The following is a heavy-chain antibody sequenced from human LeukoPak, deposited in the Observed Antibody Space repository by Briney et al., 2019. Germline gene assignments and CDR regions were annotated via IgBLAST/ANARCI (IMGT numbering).Heavy chain of an antibody. D-gene: IGHD2-8*01. CDR2: IYHSGST. V-gene: IGHV4-38-2*01. CDR3: ASTPVGYCTNGVCQTFDY. J-gene: IGHJ4*02. Sequence: PSETLSLTCAVSGYSISSGYYWGWIRQPPGKGLGWIGSIYHSGSTYYNPSLKSRVTISVDTSKNQFSLKLSSVTAADTAVYYCASTPVGYCTNGVCQTFDYWGQGTLVTVSS. CDR1: GYSISSGYY.